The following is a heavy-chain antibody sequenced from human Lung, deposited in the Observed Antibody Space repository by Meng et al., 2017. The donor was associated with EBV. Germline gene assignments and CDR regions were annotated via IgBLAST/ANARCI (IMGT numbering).Heavy chain of an antibody. D-gene: IGHD1-26*01. V-gene: IGHV3-74*02. CDR3: VRGYGGSYLGGDH. Sequence: ECGGALVQPGGSLRLSCAASEFTFSTFWMHWARQAPGKGLVWVSRINSDGSSTSYADSVKDRFSISRDNAKNTLYLQMNSLTVDDTAIYYCVRGYGGSYLGGDHWGQGTLVTVSS. CDR1: EFTFSTFW. CDR2: INSDGSST. J-gene: IGHJ5*02.